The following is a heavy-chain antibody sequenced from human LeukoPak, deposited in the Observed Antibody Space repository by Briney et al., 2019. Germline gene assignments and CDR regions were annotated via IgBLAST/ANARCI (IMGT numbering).Heavy chain of an antibody. CDR1: GFTFSRYW. J-gene: IGHJ4*02. CDR3: ASELVVGY. Sequence: PGGSLRLSCAASGFTFSRYWMYWLRQAPGKGLVYVSRIKSDGSTTNYAGSVKGRFTISRDNAKNTLYLQMNSLRDEDMSVYYCASELVVGYWGLGTLVTVSS. V-gene: IGHV3-74*01. D-gene: IGHD1-26*01. CDR2: IKSDGSTT.